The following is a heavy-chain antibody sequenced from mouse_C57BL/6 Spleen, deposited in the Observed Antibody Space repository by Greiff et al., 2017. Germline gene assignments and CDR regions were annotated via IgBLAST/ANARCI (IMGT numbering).Heavy chain of an antibody. V-gene: IGHV14-1*01. Sequence: VHVKQSGAELVRPGASVKLSCTASGFNIKDYYMHWVKQRPEQGLEWIGRLDPEDGDTEYAPKFQGKATMTADTSSNTAYLQLSSLTSEDTAVYYCTTIGYYGRDWYFDVWGTGTTVTVSS. CDR3: TTIGYYGRDWYFDV. D-gene: IGHD1-1*01. J-gene: IGHJ1*03. CDR1: GFNIKDYY. CDR2: LDPEDGDT.